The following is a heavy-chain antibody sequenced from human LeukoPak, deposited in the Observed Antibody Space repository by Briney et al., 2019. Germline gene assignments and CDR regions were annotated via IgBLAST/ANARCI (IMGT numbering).Heavy chain of an antibody. Sequence: GGTLRLSCAASGFTFSSYAMSWVRQAPGKALEWVSAISGSGGSTYYADSVKGRFTISRDNSKNTLYLQMNSLRAEDTAVYYCAKVQASSGWYGDIDYWGQGTLVTVSS. CDR2: ISGSGGST. CDR1: GFTFSSYA. D-gene: IGHD6-19*01. J-gene: IGHJ4*02. V-gene: IGHV3-23*01. CDR3: AKVQASSGWYGDIDY.